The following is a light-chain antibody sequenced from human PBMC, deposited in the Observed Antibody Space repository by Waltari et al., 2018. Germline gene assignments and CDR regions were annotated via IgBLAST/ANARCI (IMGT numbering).Light chain of an antibody. Sequence: QSVVTQSPSASGPPGQRVTISCSGSSSNIGSKTVNWYQHLPGTAPKLLSHNNNRRPSGVPARCSGSKADTSASLAISGLQSEDEAEYYGAVWDDSLNGWMFGGGTKLTVL. J-gene: IGLJ3*02. CDR1: SSNIGSKT. V-gene: IGLV1-44*01. CDR2: NNN. CDR3: AVWDDSLNGWM.